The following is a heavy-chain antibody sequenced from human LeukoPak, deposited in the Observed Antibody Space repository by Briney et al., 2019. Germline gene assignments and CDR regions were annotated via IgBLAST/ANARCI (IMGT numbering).Heavy chain of an antibody. CDR2: IYSHVNT. J-gene: IGHJ6*03. CDR3: ARQTCRGATCYRVYQYYYRQL. Sequence: PSETLSLTRTVSGDFNHDHYWSWIRQPPAGGREGVGYIYSHVNTSYNPSLKGRVTISIDTSKSQFHLNLASVTAPDKGVYYCARQTCRGATCYRVYQYYYRQLGGRGTT. V-gene: IGHV4-4*09. D-gene: IGHD2-15*01. CDR1: GDFNHDHY.